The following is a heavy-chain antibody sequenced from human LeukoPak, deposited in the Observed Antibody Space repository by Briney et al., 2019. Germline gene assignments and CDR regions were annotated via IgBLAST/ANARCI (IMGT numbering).Heavy chain of an antibody. Sequence: PSETLSLTCTVSGGSVSSSSYYWGWIRQPPGKGLEWIGSIYYSGSTYYNPSLKSRVTISVDTSKNQFSLKLSSVTAADTAVYYCARAPPDFRLFDPWGQGTLVTVSS. CDR1: GGSVSSSSYY. V-gene: IGHV4-39*07. CDR2: IYYSGST. J-gene: IGHJ5*02. D-gene: IGHD3-3*01. CDR3: ARAPPDFRLFDP.